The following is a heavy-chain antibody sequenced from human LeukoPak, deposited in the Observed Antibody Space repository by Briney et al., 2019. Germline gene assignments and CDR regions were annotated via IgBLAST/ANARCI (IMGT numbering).Heavy chain of an antibody. CDR2: IFTSGST. CDR1: DDSISGTVYY. Sequence: SETLSLTCTVSDDSISGTVYYWSWIRQPPGKGLEWIGRIFTSGSTNYNPSLKSRVSVSLDTSKNQFSLKLSSVTAADTAVYYCARTYSSGWYYLDYWGQGTLVTVSS. J-gene: IGHJ4*02. V-gene: IGHV4-61*02. CDR3: ARTYSSGWYYLDY. D-gene: IGHD6-19*01.